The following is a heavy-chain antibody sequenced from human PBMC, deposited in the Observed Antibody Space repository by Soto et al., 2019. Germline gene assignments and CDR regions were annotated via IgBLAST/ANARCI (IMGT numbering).Heavy chain of an antibody. J-gene: IGHJ4*02. CDR1: GLIFSNYW. V-gene: IGHV3-7*04. Sequence: DVQLVESGGGLVQPGGSLRLSCTASGLIFSNYWMTWVRQAPGKGPEWVANITEDRSQIDYVDSVKGRFTVSRDNAKNSVYLQMNTLSVEDTAIYYCARGGSDSSWYWRDWGQGALVTVSS. CDR2: ITEDRSQI. CDR3: ARGGSDSSWYWRD. D-gene: IGHD6-13*01.